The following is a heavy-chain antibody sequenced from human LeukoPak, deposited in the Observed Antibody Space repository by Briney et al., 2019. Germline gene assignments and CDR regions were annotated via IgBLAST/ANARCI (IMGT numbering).Heavy chain of an antibody. J-gene: IGHJ4*02. CDR2: INHSGST. Sequence: SETLSLTCAVYGGSFSDYYCGWIRQPPGKGLEWIGEINHSGSTNYNPSLKSRVTISVDTSKNQFSLKLSSVTAADTAVYYCAREIGDTWGQGTLVTVSS. V-gene: IGHV4-34*01. D-gene: IGHD3-9*01. CDR3: AREIGDT. CDR1: GGSFSDYY.